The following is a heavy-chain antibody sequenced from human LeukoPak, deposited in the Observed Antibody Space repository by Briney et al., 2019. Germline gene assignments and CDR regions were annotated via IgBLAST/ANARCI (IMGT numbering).Heavy chain of an antibody. J-gene: IGHJ4*02. Sequence: PGGSLRLSCAASGFTFSSYGMSWVRQAPGKGLEWVSAISGSGGSTYYADSVKGRFTISRDNSKNTLYLQMNSLRAEDTAVYYCAKAGGGLWFGELKWAYFDYWGQGTLVTVSS. CDR2: ISGSGGST. D-gene: IGHD3-10*01. CDR3: AKAGGGLWFGELKWAYFDY. CDR1: GFTFSSYG. V-gene: IGHV3-23*01.